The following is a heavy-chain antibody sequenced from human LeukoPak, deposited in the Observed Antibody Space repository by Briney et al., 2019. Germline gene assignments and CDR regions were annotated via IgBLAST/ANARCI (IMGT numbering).Heavy chain of an antibody. D-gene: IGHD6-13*01. CDR3: AIGRGGQQLGDY. Sequence: GESLKISCKGSGYSFTSDWIGWGRQMPGKGLEWMGVIYPDDSDTRYSPSFQCQVTISADKSISTAYLQWRSLKASDTAMYYCAIGRGGQQLGDYWGQGTLVTVSS. CDR1: GYSFTSDW. V-gene: IGHV5-51*01. J-gene: IGHJ4*02. CDR2: IYPDDSDT.